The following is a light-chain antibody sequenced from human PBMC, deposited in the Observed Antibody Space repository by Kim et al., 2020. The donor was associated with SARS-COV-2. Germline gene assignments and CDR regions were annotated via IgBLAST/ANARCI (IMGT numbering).Light chain of an antibody. Sequence: ASVGDRVTISWRASQSIGIYLNWYQQKPGKAPILLIYAASSLQSGVPSRFSGSGSGAEFTLTISRLQPDDFATYYCQQTHSTLVTFGQGTRLEIK. CDR1: QSIGIY. J-gene: IGKJ5*01. V-gene: IGKV1-39*01. CDR3: QQTHSTLVT. CDR2: AAS.